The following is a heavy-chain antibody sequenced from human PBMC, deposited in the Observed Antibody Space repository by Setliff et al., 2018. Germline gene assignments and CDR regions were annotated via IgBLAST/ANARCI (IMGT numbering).Heavy chain of an antibody. Sequence: PSETLSLTCTVSGGSIRSGSFYWSWIRQSAEKGLEWTGRVHASGSPNYNPSFKGRVTISLDTSTNQFSLNLNSVTAADTAVYYCAKERYFDWFFENWGQGTLVTVSS. D-gene: IGHD3-9*01. V-gene: IGHV4-61*02. CDR1: GGSIRSGSFY. J-gene: IGHJ4*02. CDR3: AKERYFDWFFEN. CDR2: VHASGSP.